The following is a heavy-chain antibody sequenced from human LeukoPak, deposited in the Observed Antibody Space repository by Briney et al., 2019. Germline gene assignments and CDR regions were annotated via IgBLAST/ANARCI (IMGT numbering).Heavy chain of an antibody. J-gene: IGHJ4*02. CDR3: ARVDWTTDY. D-gene: IGHD3-9*01. V-gene: IGHV4-39*07. CDR1: GGSISSSSYY. CDR2: IHHSGST. Sequence: PSETLSLTCTVSGGSISSSSYYWGWIRQPPGKGLEWIGSIHHSGSTYYNPSLKSRVTTSVDTSKNQFSLRLSFVTAADTAVYYCARVDWTTDYWGQGTLVTVS.